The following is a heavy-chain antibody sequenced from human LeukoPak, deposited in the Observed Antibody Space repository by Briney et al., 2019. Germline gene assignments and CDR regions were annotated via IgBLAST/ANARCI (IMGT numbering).Heavy chain of an antibody. CDR2: ISGSGTYI. CDR1: GFTFSSFS. CDR3: ARGPSSTSRYHYYYMDV. Sequence: GGSLRLSCAASGFTFSSFSMNWVRQAPGKGLEWVSSISGSGTYIYYADSLKGRFTISRDNAKNSLYLQMNSLRAEDTAVYYCARGPSSTSRYHYYYMDVWGKGTTVTVSS. J-gene: IGHJ6*03. V-gene: IGHV3-21*01. D-gene: IGHD2-2*01.